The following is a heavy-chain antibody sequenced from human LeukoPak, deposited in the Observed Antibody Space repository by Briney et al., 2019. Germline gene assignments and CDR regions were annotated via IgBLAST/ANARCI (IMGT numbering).Heavy chain of an antibody. CDR2: IKEDGSGN. J-gene: IGHJ4*02. D-gene: IGHD2-21*01. V-gene: IGHV3-7*01. CDR3: AREDTVAILSH. CDR1: GFSFSTYW. Sequence: GGSLRLSCEASGFSFSTYWMSWVRQAPGKGLEWVANIKEDGSGNYYVDPVKGRFTISRDNAKNSLYLQMNSLRAEDTAVYFCAREDTVAILSHWGQGTLVTVSA.